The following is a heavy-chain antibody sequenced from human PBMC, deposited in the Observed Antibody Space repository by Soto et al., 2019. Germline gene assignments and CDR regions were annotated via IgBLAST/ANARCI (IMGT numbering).Heavy chain of an antibody. CDR2: IWYDGSNK. CDR1: GFTFSSYG. D-gene: IGHD3-10*01. V-gene: IGHV3-33*01. J-gene: IGHJ4*02. Sequence: GGSLRLSCAASGFTFSSYGMHWVRQAPGKGLEWVAVIWYDGSNKYYADSVKGRFTISRDNSKNTLYLQMNSLRAEDTAVYYCARDHKTYYYGSGSPPVDYWGQGTLVTVSS. CDR3: ARDHKTYYYGSGSPPVDY.